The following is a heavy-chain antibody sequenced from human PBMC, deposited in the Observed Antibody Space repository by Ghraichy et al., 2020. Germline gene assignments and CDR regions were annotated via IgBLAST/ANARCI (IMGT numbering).Heavy chain of an antibody. CDR2: ISGSGGST. Sequence: GGSLRLSCAASGFTFSSYAMSWVRQAPGKGLEWVSAISGSGGSTYYADSVKGRFTISRDNSKNTLYLQMNSLRAEDTAVYYCAKDIGIDFWSGYYFYGMDVWGQGTTVTVSS. CDR1: GFTFSSYA. J-gene: IGHJ6*02. CDR3: AKDIGIDFWSGYYFYGMDV. V-gene: IGHV3-23*01. D-gene: IGHD3-3*01.